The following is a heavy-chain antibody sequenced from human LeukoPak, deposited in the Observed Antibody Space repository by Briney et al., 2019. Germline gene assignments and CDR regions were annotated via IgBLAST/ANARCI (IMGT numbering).Heavy chain of an antibody. CDR3: ANLVVVPAAIQRWFDP. Sequence: GGSLRLSCAASGFTFSSYGMHWVRQAPGKGLEWVAFIRYDGSNKYYADSVKGRFTISRDNSKNTLYLQMNSLRAEDTAVYYCANLVVVPAAIQRWFDPWGQGTLVTVSS. CDR2: IRYDGSNK. CDR1: GFTFSSYG. V-gene: IGHV3-30*02. D-gene: IGHD2-2*02. J-gene: IGHJ5*02.